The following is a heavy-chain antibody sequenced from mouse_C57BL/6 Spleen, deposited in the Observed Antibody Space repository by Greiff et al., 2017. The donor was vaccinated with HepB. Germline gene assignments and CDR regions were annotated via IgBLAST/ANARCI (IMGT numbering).Heavy chain of an antibody. CDR3: ARWDIYYYGSSYAWFAY. Sequence: QVQLQQPGAELVRPGSSVKLSCKASGYTFTSYWMDWVKQRPGQGLEWIGNIYPSDSETHYNQKFKDKATLTVDKSSSTAYMQLSSLTSEDSAVYYCARWDIYYYGSSYAWFAYWGQGTLVTVSA. D-gene: IGHD1-1*01. J-gene: IGHJ3*01. CDR1: GYTFTSYW. V-gene: IGHV1-61*01. CDR2: IYPSDSET.